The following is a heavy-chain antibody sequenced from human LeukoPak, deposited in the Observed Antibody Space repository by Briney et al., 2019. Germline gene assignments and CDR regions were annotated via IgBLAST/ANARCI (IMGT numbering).Heavy chain of an antibody. CDR1: GYTFTSYG. J-gene: IGHJ6*04. Sequence: ASVKVSCKASGYTFTSYGISWVRQAPGQGLEWMGWISAYNGNTNYAQKFQGRVTMTTDTSTSTAYMELRSLRSDDTAVYYCATASAGHYYYGMDVWGKGTTVTVSS. D-gene: IGHD3-10*01. CDR3: ATASAGHYYYGMDV. V-gene: IGHV1-18*04. CDR2: ISAYNGNT.